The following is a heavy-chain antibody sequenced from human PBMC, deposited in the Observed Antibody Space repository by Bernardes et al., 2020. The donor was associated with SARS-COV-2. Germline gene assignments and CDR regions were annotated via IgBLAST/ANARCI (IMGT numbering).Heavy chain of an antibody. Sequence: VGSLILSCAASGFTFRTPAMSWVRQAPGPGLEWVSTISGSGGSPYYADSVKGRFTISRDNFKNTLYLQMNNLRAEDTAVYYCAKGIGRGSVTTPFDPWGQGTLVTGSS. CDR1: GFTFRTPA. CDR3: AKGIGRGSVTTPFDP. V-gene: IGHV3-23*01. CDR2: ISGSGGSP. D-gene: IGHD4-17*01. J-gene: IGHJ5*02.